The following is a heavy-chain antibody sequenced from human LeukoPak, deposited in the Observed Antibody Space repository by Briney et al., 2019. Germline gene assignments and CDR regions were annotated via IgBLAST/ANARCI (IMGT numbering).Heavy chain of an antibody. D-gene: IGHD3-9*01. CDR2: ISSGGNVE. Sequence: LPGGSLRLSCAASGFTFSSYEMNWVRQAPGKGLEWVAHISSGGNVEYYLDSVRGRFTMSRDSAKSLLFLQMNSLRAEDTAVYYCARDTLNGPFVISLDYWGQGALVTVSS. CDR1: GFTFSSYE. J-gene: IGHJ4*02. CDR3: ARDTLNGPFVISLDY. V-gene: IGHV3-48*03.